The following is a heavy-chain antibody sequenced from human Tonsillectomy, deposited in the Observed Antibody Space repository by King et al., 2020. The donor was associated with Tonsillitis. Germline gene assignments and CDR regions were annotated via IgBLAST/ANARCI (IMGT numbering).Heavy chain of an antibody. V-gene: IGHV1-69*01. D-gene: IGHD5-12*01. CDR2: IIPIVGTA. Sequence: VQLVESGAEVKKPGSSVTVSCKASGGTFSNHGISVVRQAPGQGLEWIGGIIPIVGTANYEQKFQGRVPITADESTSTAYMQLSSLRSEDTAVYYCARETSAYDYYFDYWGQGTLVSVSS. J-gene: IGHJ4*02. CDR1: GGTFSNHG. CDR3: ARETSAYDYYFDY.